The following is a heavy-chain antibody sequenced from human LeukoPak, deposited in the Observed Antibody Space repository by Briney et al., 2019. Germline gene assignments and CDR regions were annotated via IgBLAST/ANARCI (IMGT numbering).Heavy chain of an antibody. CDR3: ARNSPYGDYYYGMDV. J-gene: IGHJ6*02. V-gene: IGHV4-59*01. CDR2: IYYSGST. Sequence: SETLSLTCTVSGGSLSSYYWSWIRQPPGKGLEWIGYIYYSGSTNYNPSLKSRVTISVDTSKNQFSLKLSSVTAADTAVYYCARNSPYGDYYYGMDVWGQGTTVTVSS. D-gene: IGHD4-17*01. CDR1: GGSLSSYY.